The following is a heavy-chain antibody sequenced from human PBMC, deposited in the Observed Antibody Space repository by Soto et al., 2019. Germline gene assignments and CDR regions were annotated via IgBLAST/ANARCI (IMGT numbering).Heavy chain of an antibody. J-gene: IGHJ4*02. Sequence: GESLKISCKGSGYSFTSYWIGWVRQMPGKGLEWMGIIYPGDSDTRYSPSFQGQVTISADKSISTAYLQWSSLKASDTAMYYCARLLGQVDTAMVTYFDYWGQGTLVTVSS. CDR3: ARLLGQVDTAMVTYFDY. CDR1: GYSFTSYW. CDR2: IYPGDSDT. D-gene: IGHD5-18*01. V-gene: IGHV5-51*01.